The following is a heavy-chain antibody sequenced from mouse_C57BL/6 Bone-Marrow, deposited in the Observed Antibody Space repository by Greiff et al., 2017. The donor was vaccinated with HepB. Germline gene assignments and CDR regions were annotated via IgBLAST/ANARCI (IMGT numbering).Heavy chain of an antibody. CDR1: GFTFSSYA. CDR3: ARPSYYGSSDWFTY. V-gene: IGHV5-4*01. J-gene: IGHJ3*01. Sequence: EVQRVESGGGLVKPGGSLKLSCAASGFTFSSYAMSWVRQTPEKRLEWVATISDGGSYTYYPDNVKGRFTISRDNAKNNLYLQMSHLKSEDTAMYYCARPSYYGSSDWFTYWGQGTLVTVSA. D-gene: IGHD1-1*01. CDR2: ISDGGSYT.